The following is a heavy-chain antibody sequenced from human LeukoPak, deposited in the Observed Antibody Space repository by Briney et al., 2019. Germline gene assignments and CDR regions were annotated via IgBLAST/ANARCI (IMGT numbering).Heavy chain of an antibody. CDR2: ISGDGGST. V-gene: IGHV3-43*02. CDR3: AKIGGYCSSTSCYKSYYYYYMDV. D-gene: IGHD2-2*02. CDR1: GFTFDDYA. Sequence: PGGSLRLSCAASGFTFDDYAMHWVRQAPGKGLEWVSLISGDGGSTYYADSVKGRFTTSRDNSKNSLYLQMNSLRTEDTALYYCAKIGGYCSSTSCYKSYYYYYMDVWGKGTTVTVSS. J-gene: IGHJ6*03.